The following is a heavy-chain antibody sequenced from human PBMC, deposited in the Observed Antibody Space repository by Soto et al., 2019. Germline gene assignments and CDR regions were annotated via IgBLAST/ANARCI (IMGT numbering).Heavy chain of an antibody. Sequence: SETLSLTCAVSGYSISSGYYWGWIRQPPGKGLEWIGSIYHSGSTYYNPSLKSRVTISVDTSKNQFSLKLSSVTAADTAVYYRARVWTTVIYNWFDPWGQGTLVTVSS. V-gene: IGHV4-38-2*01. J-gene: IGHJ5*02. CDR3: ARVWTTVIYNWFDP. CDR2: IYHSGST. D-gene: IGHD4-17*01. CDR1: GYSISSGYY.